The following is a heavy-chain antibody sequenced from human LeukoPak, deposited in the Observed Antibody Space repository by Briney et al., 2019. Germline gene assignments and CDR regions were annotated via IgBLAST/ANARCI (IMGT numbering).Heavy chain of an antibody. V-gene: IGHV5-51*01. CDR1: GYSFTTYW. CDR3: ARLDGYSYGSAAIDY. CDR2: IYPGDSDT. D-gene: IGHD5-18*01. J-gene: IGHJ4*02. Sequence: HGESLKISCKGSGYSFTTYWIAWVRQMPGKGLEWMGIIYPGDSDTRYSPSFQGQVTISADKSISTAYLQWSSLKASDTAMCYCARLDGYSYGSAAIDYWGQGTLVTVSS.